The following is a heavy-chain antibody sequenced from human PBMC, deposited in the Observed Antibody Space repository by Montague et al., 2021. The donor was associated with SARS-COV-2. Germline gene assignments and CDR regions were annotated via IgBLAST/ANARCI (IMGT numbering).Heavy chain of an antibody. CDR1: GGSISSGSYY. CDR3: ARMGWLRGWFDP. CDR2: IYISGST. D-gene: IGHD5-12*01. J-gene: IGHJ5*02. V-gene: IGHV4-61*02. Sequence: TLSLTCTVSGGSISSGSYYWSWIRQPAGKGLEWIGRIYISGSTNYNPSLKGRVTISVDTSKNQFSLKLSSVTAADTAVYYCARMGWLRGWFDPWGQGTLVTVSS.